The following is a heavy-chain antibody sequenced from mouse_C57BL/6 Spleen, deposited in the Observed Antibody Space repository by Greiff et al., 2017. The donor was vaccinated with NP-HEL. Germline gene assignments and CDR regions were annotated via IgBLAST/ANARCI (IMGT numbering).Heavy chain of an antibody. D-gene: IGHD2-4*01. V-gene: IGHV1-26*01. J-gene: IGHJ3*01. CDR1: GYTFTDYY. CDR2: INPNNGGT. Sequence: VQLQQSGPELVKPGASVKISCKASGYTFTDYYMNWVKQSHGKSLEWIGDINPNNGGTSYNQKFKGKVTLTVDKSSSTAYMDLRSLTSEDSAVSFYARDSYDCGVEFAYWGQGTMVTVSA. CDR3: ARDSYDCGVEFAY.